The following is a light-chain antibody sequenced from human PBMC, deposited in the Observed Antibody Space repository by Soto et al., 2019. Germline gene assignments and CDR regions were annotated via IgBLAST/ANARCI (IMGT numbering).Light chain of an antibody. CDR3: QQRSNWPIT. CDR1: QSVATN. Sequence: VLTQSPATLSVSPGERVTLSCRASQSVATNLAWYQQRPGQAPRLLIYGASTRATGVPARFSGSGSGTDFTLTISSLEPEDFAVYYCQQRSNWPITFGQGTRLEI. CDR2: GAS. J-gene: IGKJ5*01. V-gene: IGKV3-11*01.